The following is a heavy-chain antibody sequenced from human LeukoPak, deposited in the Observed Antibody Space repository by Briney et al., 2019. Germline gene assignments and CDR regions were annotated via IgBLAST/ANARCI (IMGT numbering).Heavy chain of an antibody. CDR3: TRDGSGYDYRNSY. CDR1: GFTFGDYA. D-gene: IGHD5-12*01. Sequence: PGGSLRLSCTASGFTFGDYAMSWFRQAPGKGLEWVGFIRSKAYGGTTEYAASVKGRFTISRDDSKSIAYLQMNSLKTEDTAVYYCTRDGSGYDYRNSYWGQGTLVTVSS. CDR2: IRSKAYGGTT. V-gene: IGHV3-49*03. J-gene: IGHJ4*02.